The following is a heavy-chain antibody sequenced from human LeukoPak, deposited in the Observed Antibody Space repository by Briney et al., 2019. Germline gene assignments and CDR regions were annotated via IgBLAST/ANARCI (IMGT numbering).Heavy chain of an antibody. D-gene: IGHD3-22*01. Sequence: PSETLSLTCTVSGGSISSYYWSWIRQPPGKGLEWIGYIYYSGSTNYYPSLKSRVTISVDTSKNQFSLKLSSVTAADTAVYYCARQATPSLPERDTSAYNPFDFRGQGILVTVSS. CDR1: GGSISSYY. V-gene: IGHV4-59*08. CDR2: IYYSGST. J-gene: IGHJ4*02. CDR3: ARQATPSLPERDTSAYNPFDF.